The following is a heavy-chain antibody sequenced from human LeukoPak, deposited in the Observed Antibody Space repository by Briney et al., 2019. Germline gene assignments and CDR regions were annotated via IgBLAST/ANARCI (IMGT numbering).Heavy chain of an antibody. D-gene: IGHD3-3*01. CDR3: ARDGSATYDFWSGSYPEWADYYYFYMDV. CDR1: GYTSTSYG. CDR2: ISAYNGNT. J-gene: IGHJ6*03. V-gene: IGHV1-18*01. Sequence: ASVKVSCKASGYTSTSYGISWVRQAPGQGLEWMGWISAYNGNTNYAQKFQDRVTMTTDTSTSTAYMELRSLRSDDTAVYYCARDGSATYDFWSGSYPEWADYYYFYMDVWGKGTTVTVSS.